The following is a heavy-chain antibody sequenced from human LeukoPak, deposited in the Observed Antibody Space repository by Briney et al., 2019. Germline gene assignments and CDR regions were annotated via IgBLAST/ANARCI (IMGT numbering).Heavy chain of an antibody. CDR2: IYTSGST. Sequence: TSETLSLTCTVSGGSISSGSYYWSWIRQPAGKGLEWIGRIYTSGSTNYNPSLKSRVTISVDTSKNQFSLKVNSVTAADTAVYYCARHHPTVTPYYMDVWGKGTTVTISS. CDR3: ARHHPTVTPYYMDV. V-gene: IGHV4-61*02. D-gene: IGHD4-17*01. CDR1: GGSISSGSYY. J-gene: IGHJ6*03.